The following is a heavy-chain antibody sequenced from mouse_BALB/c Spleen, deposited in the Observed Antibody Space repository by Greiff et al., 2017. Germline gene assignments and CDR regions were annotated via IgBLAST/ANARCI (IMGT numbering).Heavy chain of an antibody. J-gene: IGHJ4*01. CDR3: ARGYEGGYYAMDY. CDR1: GFNIKDTY. V-gene: IGHV14-3*02. CDR2: IDPANGNT. D-gene: IGHD2-14*01. Sequence: EVQLQQSGAELVKPGASVKLSCTASGFNIKDTYMHWVKQRPEQGLEWIGRIDPANGNTKYDPKFQGKATITADTSSNTAYLQLSSLTSEDTAVYYCARGYEGGYYAMDYWGQGTSVTVSS.